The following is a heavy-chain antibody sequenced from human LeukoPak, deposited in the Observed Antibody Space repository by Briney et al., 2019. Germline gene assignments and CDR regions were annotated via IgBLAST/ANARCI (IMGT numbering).Heavy chain of an antibody. CDR3: ARVRGGYSYAPGVDY. D-gene: IGHD5-18*01. V-gene: IGHV3-30-3*01. CDR1: GFTFSSYA. CDR2: ISYDGSNK. Sequence: GGSLRLSCAASGFTFSSYAMPWVRQAPGKGLEWVAGISYDGSNKYYADSVKGRFTISRDNSKNTLYLQMNSLRAEDTAVYYCARVRGGYSYAPGVDYWGQGTLVTVSS. J-gene: IGHJ4*02.